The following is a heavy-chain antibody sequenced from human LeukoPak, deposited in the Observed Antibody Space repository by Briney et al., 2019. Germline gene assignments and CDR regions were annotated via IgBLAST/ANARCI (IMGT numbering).Heavy chain of an antibody. Sequence: GGSLRLSCAASRFTFTSHAMSWVRQAPGKGVEGVSIISGSGNSTYYADSVKGRFTISRDNSKDTLYLQMNSLRADDTAVYYCGKESGYDVDFDYWGQGTLVTVSS. D-gene: IGHD5-12*01. J-gene: IGHJ4*02. CDR1: RFTFTSHA. CDR2: ISGSGNST. V-gene: IGHV3-23*01. CDR3: GKESGYDVDFDY.